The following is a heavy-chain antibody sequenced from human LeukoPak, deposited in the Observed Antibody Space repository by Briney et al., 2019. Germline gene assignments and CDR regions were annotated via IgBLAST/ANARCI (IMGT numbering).Heavy chain of an antibody. J-gene: IGHJ5*02. D-gene: IGHD3-10*01. CDR3: ARRDYYGSGSYYSHNWFDP. CDR1: GYTFTGYY. CDR2: INPNSGGT. Sequence: ASVTVSCKASGYTFTGYYMHWVRQAPGQGLEWMGWINPNSGGTNYAQKIQGMVTMTRDTSISTAYMELSRLRSDDTAVYYCARRDYYGSGSYYSHNWFDPWGQGTLVTVSS. V-gene: IGHV1-2*02.